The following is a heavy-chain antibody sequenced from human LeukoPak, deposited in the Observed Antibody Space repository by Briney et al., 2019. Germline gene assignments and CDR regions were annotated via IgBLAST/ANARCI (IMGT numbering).Heavy chain of an antibody. CDR1: GFTFSSYA. CDR2: ISYDGSNK. Sequence: AGGSLRLSCAASGFTFSSYAMHWVRQAPGKGLEWVAVISYDGSNKYYADSVKGRFTISRDNSKNTLYLQMNSLRAEDTAVYYCARDRGMVDVWGKGTTVTVSS. CDR3: ARDRGMVDV. D-gene: IGHD2-8*01. V-gene: IGHV3-30-3*01. J-gene: IGHJ6*04.